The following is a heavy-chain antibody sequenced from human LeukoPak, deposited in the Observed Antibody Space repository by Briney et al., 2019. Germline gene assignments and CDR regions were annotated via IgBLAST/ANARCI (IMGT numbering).Heavy chain of an antibody. CDR3: AKPLPYCSSTSCTGGYYGMDV. CDR1: GYSFNAYA. CDR2: ITGDGNTI. D-gene: IGHD2-2*01. J-gene: IGHJ6*02. V-gene: IGHV3-23*01. Sequence: GGSLRLSCAASGYSFNAYALSWVRQAPGKGLEWVSSITGDGNTIIYADSVKGRFTISRDNSKNTLYLQMNSLRAEDTAVYYCAKPLPYCSSTSCTGGYYGMDVWGQGTTVTVSS.